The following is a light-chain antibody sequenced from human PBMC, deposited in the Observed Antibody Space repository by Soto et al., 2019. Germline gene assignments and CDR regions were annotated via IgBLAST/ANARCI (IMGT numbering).Light chain of an antibody. CDR2: VAS. Sequence: DIQMTQSPSSLSASVGDRVTITCRASQSISSYLSWYQQKPGEAPKLLINVASTLQSGVPSRFSGSGSGTDFTLAISSLQPEDFATYYCQQSSSTPQTFGGGTRVESK. CDR3: QQSSSTPQT. V-gene: IGKV1-39*01. CDR1: QSISSY. J-gene: IGKJ4*01.